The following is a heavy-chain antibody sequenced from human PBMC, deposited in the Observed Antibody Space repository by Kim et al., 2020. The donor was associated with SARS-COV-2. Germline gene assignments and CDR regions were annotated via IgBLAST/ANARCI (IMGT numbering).Heavy chain of an antibody. D-gene: IGHD3-10*01. CDR1: GFTFGDYA. V-gene: IGHV3-49*04. Sequence: GGSLRLSCTASGFTFGDYAMSWVRQAPGKGLEWVGFIRSKAYGGTTEYAASVKGRFTISRDDSKSIAYLQMNSLKTEDTAVYYCTRDYHELWFGESLDSPLPYYYYGMDVWGQGTTVTVSS. CDR2: IRSKAYGGTT. CDR3: TRDYHELWFGESLDSPLPYYYYGMDV. J-gene: IGHJ6*02.